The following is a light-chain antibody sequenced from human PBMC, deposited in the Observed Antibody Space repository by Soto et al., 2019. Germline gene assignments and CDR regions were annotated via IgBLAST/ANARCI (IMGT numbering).Light chain of an antibody. CDR3: QSYDSSLSGSGVV. V-gene: IGLV1-40*01. CDR2: GNS. Sequence: QSVLTQPPSVSGAPGQRVTISCTGSSSNIGAGYDVHWYQQLPGTAPKLLIYGNSNRPSGVPDRFSGSKSGTSASLAITGLQAEDEADYYCQSYDSSLSGSGVVFGGGTKLTVI. CDR1: SSNIGAGYD. J-gene: IGLJ2*01.